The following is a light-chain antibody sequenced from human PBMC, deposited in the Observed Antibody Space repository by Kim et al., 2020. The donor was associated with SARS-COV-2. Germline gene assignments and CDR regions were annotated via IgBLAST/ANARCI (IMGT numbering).Light chain of an antibody. CDR2: DAV. CDR3: QQYDDVRPRT. V-gene: IGKV1-33*01. J-gene: IGKJ5*01. Sequence: DIQMTQSPSSLSVSVGDRVTITCQASQDIRDYLSWYQQKPGKAPKLRIYDAVKLATGVPPRFSGSGTGTGFSLTKNSLQPEVLGTYYGQQYDDVRPRTFGQGTRLEIK. CDR1: QDIRDY.